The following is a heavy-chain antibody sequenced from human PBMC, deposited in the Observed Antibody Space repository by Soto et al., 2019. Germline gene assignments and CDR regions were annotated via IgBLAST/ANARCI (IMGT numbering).Heavy chain of an antibody. V-gene: IGHV1-3*04. Sequence: ASVKVSCKASGYIFTGYPIHWVRQAPGQSLEWMGWINTGTGDTKYSQSFQGRVTTSRDTSATTAYMELSSLRSEDTAMYYCARDAGIAARTFDYWGQGTLVTVSS. CDR1: GYIFTGYP. CDR2: INTGTGDT. CDR3: ARDAGIAARTFDY. D-gene: IGHD6-6*01. J-gene: IGHJ4*02.